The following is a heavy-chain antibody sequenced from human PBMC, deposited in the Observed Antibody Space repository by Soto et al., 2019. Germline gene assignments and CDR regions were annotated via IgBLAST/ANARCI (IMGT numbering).Heavy chain of an antibody. V-gene: IGHV3-30-3*01. CDR1: GFTFKNYA. CDR2: ISYDGTIE. CDR3: ARGLCGFDWRLRFGY. Sequence: QVQLVESGGGVVQPGRSLRLSCAASGFTFKNYAMHWVRQAPGKGLEWVAVISYDGTIELFADSVKGRFTVSRDDFKNPMFLQMCSLRVEDTAVYYCARGLCGFDWRLRFGYWCQGTRVTVSS. J-gene: IGHJ4*02. D-gene: IGHD3-9*01.